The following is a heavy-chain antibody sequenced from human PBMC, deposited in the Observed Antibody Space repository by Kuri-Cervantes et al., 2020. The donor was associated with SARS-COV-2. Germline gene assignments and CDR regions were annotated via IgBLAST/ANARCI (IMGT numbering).Heavy chain of an antibody. CDR2: ISSSSSYI. CDR3: AKGGLYYYDSSGYLDY. Sequence: GESLKISCEVSGFLFSASAIHWVRQAPGKGLEWVSSISSSSSYIYYADSVKGRFTISRDNAKNSLYLQMNSLRAEDTAVYYCAKGGLYYYDSSGYLDYWGQGTLVTVSS. J-gene: IGHJ4*02. CDR1: GFLFSASA. D-gene: IGHD3-22*01. V-gene: IGHV3-21*04.